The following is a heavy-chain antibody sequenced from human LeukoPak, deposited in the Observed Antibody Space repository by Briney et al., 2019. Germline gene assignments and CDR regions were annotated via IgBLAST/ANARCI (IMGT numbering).Heavy chain of an antibody. D-gene: IGHD2-21*01. CDR2: IYYSGST. CDR1: GGSISSGDYY. Sequence: SETLSLTCTVSGGSISSGDYYWSWIRQPPGKGLEWIGYIYYSGSTYYNPSLKSRVTISVDTSKNQFSLKLSSVTAADRAVYYCAREHSYYYMDVWGKGTTVTVSS. V-gene: IGHV4-30-4*08. CDR3: AREHSYYYMDV. J-gene: IGHJ6*03.